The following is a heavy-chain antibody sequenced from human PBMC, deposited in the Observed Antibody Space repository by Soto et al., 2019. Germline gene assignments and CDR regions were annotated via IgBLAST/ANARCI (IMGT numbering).Heavy chain of an antibody. Sequence: PGESLKISCKGSGYSFTSYWIGWVRQMPGKGLEWMGIIYPGDSDTRYSPSSQGQVTISADKSISTAYLQWSSLKASDTAMYYWARHVYSYDSRGYPEGYYYYGMDVWGKGTTVPVSS. V-gene: IGHV5-51*01. D-gene: IGHD3-22*01. CDR1: GYSFTSYW. J-gene: IGHJ6*04. CDR3: ARHVYSYDSRGYPEGYYYYGMDV. CDR2: IYPGDSDT.